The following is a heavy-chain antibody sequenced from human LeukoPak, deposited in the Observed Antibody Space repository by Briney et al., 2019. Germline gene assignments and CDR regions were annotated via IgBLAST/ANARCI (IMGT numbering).Heavy chain of an antibody. D-gene: IGHD6-19*01. V-gene: IGHV3-11*06. Sequence: GGSLRLSCAASGFTFSDYYMSWIRQAPGKGLEWVSYISSSSSYTNYADSMKGRFTISRDNAKNSLYLQMNSLRAEDTAVYYCARESESSGFDYWGQGTLVTVSS. J-gene: IGHJ4*02. CDR2: ISSSSSYT. CDR3: ARESESSGFDY. CDR1: GFTFSDYY.